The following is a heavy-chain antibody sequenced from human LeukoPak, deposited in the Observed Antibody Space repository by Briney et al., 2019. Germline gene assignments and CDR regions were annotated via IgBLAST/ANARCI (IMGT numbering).Heavy chain of an antibody. Sequence: PGRSLRLSCAASGFTFSSYAMHWVRQAPGKGLEWVAVISYDGSNKYYADSVKGRFTISRDNSKNTLYLQMNSLGAEDTAVYYCARDNDYYGSGSYSWFDPWGQGTLVTVSS. J-gene: IGHJ5*02. CDR3: ARDNDYYGSGSYSWFDP. CDR1: GFTFSSYA. V-gene: IGHV3-30-3*01. CDR2: ISYDGSNK. D-gene: IGHD3-10*01.